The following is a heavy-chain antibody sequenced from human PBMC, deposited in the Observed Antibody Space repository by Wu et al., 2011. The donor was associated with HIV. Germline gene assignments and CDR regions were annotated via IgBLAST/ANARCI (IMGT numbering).Heavy chain of an antibody. CDR2: INPNSGVT. CDR3: ARSSVNSGWGEYFQH. V-gene: IGHV1-2*02. Sequence: QVQLVQSGAEVRKPGASVKVSCKASGYSFPDFYLHWVRQAPGEGLEWMGWINPNSGVTYFAQKFQGRVTLTRDTSISTAYMEVGRLKSDDTARFYCARSSVNSGWGEYFQHWGQGTWSPSPQ. CDR1: GYSFPDFY. D-gene: IGHD6-19*01. J-gene: IGHJ1*01.